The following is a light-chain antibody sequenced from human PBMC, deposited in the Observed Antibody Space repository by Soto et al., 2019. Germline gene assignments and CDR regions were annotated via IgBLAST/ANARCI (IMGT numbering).Light chain of an antibody. CDR2: RAS. Sequence: DIQMTQSPSILSASVGDRVTITCRASQNINNALAWYQQKPGKAPNLLIYRASSLESGVPSRFSGSGSGTEFTLTISSLQPDDFATFYCQQYSTYSRAFGQGTKVEVQ. J-gene: IGKJ1*01. V-gene: IGKV1-5*03. CDR1: QNINNA. CDR3: QQYSTYSRA.